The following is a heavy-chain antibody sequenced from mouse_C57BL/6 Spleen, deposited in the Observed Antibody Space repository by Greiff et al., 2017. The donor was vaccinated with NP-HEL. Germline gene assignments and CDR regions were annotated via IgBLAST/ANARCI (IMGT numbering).Heavy chain of an antibody. D-gene: IGHD1-1*01. J-gene: IGHJ1*03. Sequence: VQGVESGAELVRPGASVTLSCKASGYTFTDYEMHWVKQTPVHGLEWIGAIDPETGGTAYNQKFKGKAILTADKSSSTAYMELRSLTSEDSAVYYCTRVDYYGSSPWYFDVWGTGTTVTVSS. V-gene: IGHV1-15*01. CDR2: IDPETGGT. CDR1: GYTFTDYE. CDR3: TRVDYYGSSPWYFDV.